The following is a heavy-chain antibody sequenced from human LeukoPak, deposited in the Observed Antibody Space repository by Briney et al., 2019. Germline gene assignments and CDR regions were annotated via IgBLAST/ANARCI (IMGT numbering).Heavy chain of an antibody. CDR2: TYYRSKWYY. Sequence: SQTLSLTCVISGDSVSSISVAWNWIRQSPSRGLEWLGRTYYRSKWYYEYAVSVQGRININPDPSKNQFSLQLNSVTPEDTAVYYCALARSEYHYGMDVWGQGTTVTVSS. J-gene: IGHJ6*02. V-gene: IGHV6-1*01. CDR3: ALARSEYHYGMDV. CDR1: GDSVSSISVA.